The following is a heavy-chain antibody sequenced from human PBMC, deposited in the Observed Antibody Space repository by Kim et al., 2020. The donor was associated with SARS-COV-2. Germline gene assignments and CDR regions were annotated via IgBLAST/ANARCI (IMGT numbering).Heavy chain of an antibody. CDR3: AREGDYYGSGSYYGSNAFDI. CDR1: GYTFTSYG. J-gene: IGHJ3*02. Sequence: ASVKVSCKASGYTFTSYGISWVRQAPGQGLEWMGWISAYNGNTNYAQKLQGRVTMTTDTSTSTAYMELRSLRSDDTAVYYCAREGDYYGSGSYYGSNAFDIWGQGTMVTVSS. CDR2: ISAYNGNT. V-gene: IGHV1-18*01. D-gene: IGHD3-10*01.